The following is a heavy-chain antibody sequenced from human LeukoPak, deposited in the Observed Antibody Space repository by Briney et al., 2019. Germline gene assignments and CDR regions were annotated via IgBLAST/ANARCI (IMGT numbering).Heavy chain of an antibody. D-gene: IGHD6-6*01. CDR1: SGSISSRTYY. V-gene: IGHV4-39*07. J-gene: IGHJ6*03. CDR2: IYYSGTT. Sequence: PSETLSLTCTVSSGSISSRTYYWGWIRQPPGKGLAWIGTIYYSGTTYYNPSLKSRVTISLDTSKNQFSLKLSSVTAADTAIYYCARDFSSSSTVYYYYYMDVWGKGATVTVSS. CDR3: ARDFSSSSTVYYYYYMDV.